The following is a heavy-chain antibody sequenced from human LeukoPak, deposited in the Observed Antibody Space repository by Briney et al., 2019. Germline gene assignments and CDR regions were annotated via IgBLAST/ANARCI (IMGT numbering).Heavy chain of an antibody. Sequence: SETLSLTCTVSGGSISSGDYYWSWIRQPPGKGLEWIGSMHYSGSTDYNPSLKSRVTISVDTSKNHFSLKLSSVTAADTAVYYCARHIIQAPDFDYWGQGTLVTVSS. CDR3: ARHIIQAPDFDY. J-gene: IGHJ4*02. D-gene: IGHD3-10*01. CDR1: GGSISSGDYY. CDR2: MHYSGST. V-gene: IGHV4-39*01.